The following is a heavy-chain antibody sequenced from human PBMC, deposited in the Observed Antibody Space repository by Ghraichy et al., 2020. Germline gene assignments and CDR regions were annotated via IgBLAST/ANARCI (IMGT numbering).Heavy chain of an antibody. V-gene: IGHV3-23*01. J-gene: IGHJ2*01. CDR3: AKDRFQTSDSSGFGYFDL. Sequence: GGSLRLSCAASGFTFSSYAMSWVRQAPGKGLEWVSTISGSGGSTYYADSVKGRFTISRDNSKNTVYLQMNSLRAEDTAVCYCAKDRFQTSDSSGFGYFDLWGRGTLVTVSS. D-gene: IGHD3-22*01. CDR1: GFTFSSYA. CDR2: ISGSGGST.